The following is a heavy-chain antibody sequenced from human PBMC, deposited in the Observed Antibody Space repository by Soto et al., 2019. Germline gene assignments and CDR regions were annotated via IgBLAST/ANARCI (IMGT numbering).Heavy chain of an antibody. D-gene: IGHD6-13*01. Sequence: GGSLRLSCAASGFTFSSYAMSWVRQAPGKGLEWVSAISGSGGSTYYADSVKGRFTISRDNSKNTLYLQMNSLRAEDTAVYYCAKLIGGSWLSPFRGYNWFDPWGQGTLVTVSS. CDR1: GFTFSSYA. CDR2: ISGSGGST. J-gene: IGHJ5*02. CDR3: AKLIGGSWLSPFRGYNWFDP. V-gene: IGHV3-23*01.